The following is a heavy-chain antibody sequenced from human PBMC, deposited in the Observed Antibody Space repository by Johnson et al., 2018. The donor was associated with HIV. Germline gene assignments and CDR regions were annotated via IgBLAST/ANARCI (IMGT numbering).Heavy chain of an antibody. V-gene: IGHV3-15*01. CDR1: GFTFSNAW. CDR3: AKGGCGGDCYSPYLFDI. J-gene: IGHJ3*02. Sequence: VQLVESGGGLVKPGGSLRLSCAASGFTFSNAWMSWVRQAPGKGLEWVGRIKSKTDGETTDYAAPVKGRFSISRDDSKNTLFLQMNSLRAEDTAVYYCAKGGCGGDCYSPYLFDIWGQGTMVTVSS. D-gene: IGHD2-21*01. CDR2: IKSKTDGETT.